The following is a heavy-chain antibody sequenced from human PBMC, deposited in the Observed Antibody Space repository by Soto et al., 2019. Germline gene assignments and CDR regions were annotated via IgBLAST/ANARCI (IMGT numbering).Heavy chain of an antibody. Sequence: SETLSLTCTVSGGSISSYYWSWIRQPAGKGLEWIGRIYTSGSTNYNPSLKSRVTMSVHTSKNQFSLKLSSVTAADTAVYYCAKGMVYAPGGYYYYGMDVWGQGTTVTVSS. V-gene: IGHV4-4*07. D-gene: IGHD2-8*01. CDR3: AKGMVYAPGGYYYYGMDV. CDR2: IYTSGST. J-gene: IGHJ6*02. CDR1: GGSISSYY.